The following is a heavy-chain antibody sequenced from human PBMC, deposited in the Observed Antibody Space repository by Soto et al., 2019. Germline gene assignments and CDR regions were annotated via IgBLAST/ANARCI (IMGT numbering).Heavy chain of an antibody. CDR2: ISKSDYT. D-gene: IGHD3-22*01. J-gene: IGHJ4*02. Sequence: PGGSLRLSCTVSGFAFNNYGINWVRQAPGKGLEWVSSISKSDYTYYSDSVKGRFAISSDNAKSSVSLQMNTLSVEDTAVYYCAREDSIIIHDVSDFWGQGTLVTVSS. CDR3: AREDSIIIHDVSDF. CDR1: GFAFNNYG. V-gene: IGHV3-21*01.